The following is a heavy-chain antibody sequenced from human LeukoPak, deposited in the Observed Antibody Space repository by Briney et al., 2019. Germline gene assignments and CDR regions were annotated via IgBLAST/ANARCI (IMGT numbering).Heavy chain of an antibody. CDR1: GGSISSYY. V-gene: IGHV4-4*09. CDR2: IYTSGST. CDR3: ARLTMVRGVIFDY. D-gene: IGHD3-10*01. J-gene: IGHJ4*02. Sequence: SETLSLTCTVSGGSISSYYWSWIWQPPGKGLEWIGHIYTSGSTNYNPSLKSRVTISVDTSKNQFSLKLSSVTAANTAVYYCARLTMVRGVIFDYWGQGTLVTVSS.